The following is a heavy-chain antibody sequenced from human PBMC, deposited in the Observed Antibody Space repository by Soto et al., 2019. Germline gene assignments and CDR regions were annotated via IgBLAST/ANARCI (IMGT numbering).Heavy chain of an antibody. J-gene: IGHJ6*02. CDR2: IYYSGST. V-gene: IGHV4-31*03. CDR1: GGSISSGGYY. D-gene: IGHD3-10*01. CDR3: ARESYGSGSYYSCGMDV. Sequence: PSETLSLTCTVSGGSISSGGYYWSWIRQHPGKGLEWIGYIYYSGSTYYNPSLKSRVTISVDTSKNQFSLKLSSVTAADTAVYYCARESYGSGSYYSCGMDVWGQGTTVTVSS.